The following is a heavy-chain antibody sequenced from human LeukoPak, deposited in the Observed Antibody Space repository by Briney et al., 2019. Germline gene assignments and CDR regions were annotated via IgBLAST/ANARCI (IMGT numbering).Heavy chain of an antibody. D-gene: IGHD3-16*01. V-gene: IGHV4-4*02. J-gene: IGHJ4*02. Sequence: SGTLALTCAVSGGSISTNNWWSWVRQPPGKGLEWIGEIYHTGSTNYSPSLRSRVTMSIDKSNNQFSLNLNSVTAADTAVYYCAKSGDYLWDYWGQGTLVTVSS. CDR2: IYHTGST. CDR1: GGSISTNNW. CDR3: AKSGDYLWDY.